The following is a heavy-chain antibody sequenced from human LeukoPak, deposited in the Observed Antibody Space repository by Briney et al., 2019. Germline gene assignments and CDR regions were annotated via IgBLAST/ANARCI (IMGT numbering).Heavy chain of an antibody. V-gene: IGHV1-2*02. CDR2: INPNSGGT. CDR3: ARDRGDGVNWFDP. J-gene: IGHJ5*02. D-gene: IGHD3-10*01. Sequence: SVKVSCKASGYTFTGYYMHWVRQAPGQGLEWMGWINPNSGGTNYAQKFQGRVTMTRDTSISTAYMELSRLRSDDTAVYYCARDRGDGVNWFDPWGQGTLVTVFS. CDR1: GYTFTGYY.